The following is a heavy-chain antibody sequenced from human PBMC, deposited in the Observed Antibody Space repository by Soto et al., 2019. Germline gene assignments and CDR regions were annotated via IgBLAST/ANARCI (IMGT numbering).Heavy chain of an antibody. D-gene: IGHD5-18*01. CDR3: ALQDTAMVNDPGYYYYGMDV. V-gene: IGHV1-69*13. Sequence: GASVKVSCKASGGTFSSYAISWVRQAPGQGLEWMGGIIPIFGTANYAQKFQGRVTITADESTSTAYMELSSLRSEDTAVYYCALQDTAMVNDPGYYYYGMDVWGQGTTVTVSS. CDR2: IIPIFGTA. CDR1: GGTFSSYA. J-gene: IGHJ6*02.